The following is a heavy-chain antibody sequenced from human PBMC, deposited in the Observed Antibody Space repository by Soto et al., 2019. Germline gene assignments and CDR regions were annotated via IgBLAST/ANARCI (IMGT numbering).Heavy chain of an antibody. J-gene: IGHJ4*02. CDR2: ISSSRSTA. Sequence: GGSLRLSCAASGFTFSRFELHWVRQAPGKGLEWISYISSSRSTAYYASSVEGRFTISRDNANNSVYLQMDSLRAEDTALYYCTRAAWFPYLSFYWGQGALVTVSS. CDR3: TRAAWFPYLSFY. CDR1: GFTFSRFE. D-gene: IGHD3-10*01. V-gene: IGHV3-48*03.